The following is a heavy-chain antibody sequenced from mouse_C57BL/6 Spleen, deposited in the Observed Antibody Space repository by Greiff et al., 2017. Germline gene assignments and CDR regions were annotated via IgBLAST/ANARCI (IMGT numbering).Heavy chain of an antibody. J-gene: IGHJ3*01. V-gene: IGHV1-69*01. CDR3: ARLDDSFAY. D-gene: IGHD2-4*01. Sequence: QVQLKQPGAELVMPGASVKLSCKASGYTFTSYWMHWVKQRPGQGLEWIGEIDPSDSYTNYNQKFKGKSTLTVDKSSSTAYMQLSSLTSEDSAVYYCARLDDSFAYWGQGTLVTVSA. CDR2: IDPSDSYT. CDR1: GYTFTSYW.